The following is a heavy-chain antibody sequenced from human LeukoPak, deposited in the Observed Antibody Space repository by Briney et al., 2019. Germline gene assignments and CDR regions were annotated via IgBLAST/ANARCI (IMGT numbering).Heavy chain of an antibody. CDR3: ARALYSSGWYFDY. V-gene: IGHV3-21*01. CDR2: ISGSSSHI. CDR1: GFTFSSYS. D-gene: IGHD6-19*01. Sequence: PGGSLRLSCAASGFTFSSYSMNWVRQAPGKGLEWVSSISGSSSHIYYADSVKGRFTISRDNAKNSLYLQMNSLRAEDTAVYYCARALYSSGWYFDYWGQGTLVTVSS. J-gene: IGHJ4*02.